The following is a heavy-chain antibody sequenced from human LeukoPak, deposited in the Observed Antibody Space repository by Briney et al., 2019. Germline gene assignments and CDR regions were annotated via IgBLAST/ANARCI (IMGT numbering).Heavy chain of an antibody. Sequence: GGSLRLSCAASGFTFSSYSMNWVRQAPGKGLEWVSSISSSSSYIYYADSVKGRFTISRDNSKNTLYLQMNSLRAEDTAVYYCAHDYGSGSPAKRPLDYWGQGTLVTVSS. D-gene: IGHD3-10*01. CDR2: ISSSSSYI. J-gene: IGHJ4*02. CDR1: GFTFSSYS. V-gene: IGHV3-21*01. CDR3: AHDYGSGSPAKRPLDY.